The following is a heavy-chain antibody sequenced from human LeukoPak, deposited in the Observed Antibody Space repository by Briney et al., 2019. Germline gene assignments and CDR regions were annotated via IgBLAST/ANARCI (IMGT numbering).Heavy chain of an antibody. Sequence: EASVKVSCKASGYTFTGYYMHWVRQAPGQGLEWMGWINPNSGGTNYAQKFQGRVTMTRDTSISTAYMELSRLRSDDTAVYYCANSPFRDSYDRSGYFSHRSYYFDYWGQGTLVTVSS. D-gene: IGHD3-22*01. CDR2: INPNSGGT. CDR3: ANSPFRDSYDRSGYFSHRSYYFDY. J-gene: IGHJ4*02. CDR1: GYTFTGYY. V-gene: IGHV1-2*02.